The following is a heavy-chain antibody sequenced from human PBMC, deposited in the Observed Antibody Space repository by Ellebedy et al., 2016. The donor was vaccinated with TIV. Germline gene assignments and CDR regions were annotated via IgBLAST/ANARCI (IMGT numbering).Heavy chain of an antibody. CDR2: MNSGGNVI. V-gene: IGHV3-11*04. CDR3: ARKDWNGYFFDY. J-gene: IGHJ4*01. Sequence: GESLKISCAASGFTFRDYFMAWIRQAPGKGLEWISYMNSGGNVIYYADSVKGRFTISRDNNKASVYLQLSGLRADDTAVYYCARKDWNGYFFDYWGHGTLVSVSS. CDR1: GFTFRDYF. D-gene: IGHD1-1*01.